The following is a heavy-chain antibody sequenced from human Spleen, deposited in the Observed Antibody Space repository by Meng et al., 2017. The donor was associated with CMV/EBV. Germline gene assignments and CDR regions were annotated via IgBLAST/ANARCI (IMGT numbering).Heavy chain of an antibody. CDR3: ARLAQRVPAALYYHYYYYGMDV. J-gene: IGHJ6*02. Sequence: SETLSLTCTVSGGSINSHYWSWIRQPPGKGLESIGCIYYSGSINHNPSLKSRVTLSTDTSKNQFYLKLSSVTAADTAVYYCARLAQRVPAALYYHYYYYGMDVWGQGTTVTVSS. D-gene: IGHD2-2*01. CDR2: IYYSGSI. CDR1: GGSINSHY. V-gene: IGHV4-59*11.